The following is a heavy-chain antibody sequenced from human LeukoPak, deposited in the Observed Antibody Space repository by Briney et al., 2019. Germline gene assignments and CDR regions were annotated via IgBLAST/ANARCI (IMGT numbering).Heavy chain of an antibody. CDR2: INHSGST. V-gene: IGHV4-34*01. D-gene: IGHD5-18*01. CDR3: ARGVGGYSYGTYDY. J-gene: IGHJ4*02. CDR1: GGSFSGYY. Sequence: PSETLSLTCAVYGGSFSGYYWSWIRQPPGKGLEWIGEINHSGSTNYNPSLKSRVTISVDTSKNQFSLKLSSVTAADTAVYYCARGVGGYSYGTYDYWGQGTLVTVSS.